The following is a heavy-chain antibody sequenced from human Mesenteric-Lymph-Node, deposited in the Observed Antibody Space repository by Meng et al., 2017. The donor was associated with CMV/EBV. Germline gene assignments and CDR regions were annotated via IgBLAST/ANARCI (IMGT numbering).Heavy chain of an antibody. J-gene: IGHJ6*02. CDR3: AREGAGCSSTSCYKRGNAYYYYGMDV. V-gene: IGHV3-48*03. Sequence: GESLKISCAASGFTFSSYEMNWVRQAPGKGLECVSYISSSGSIKYYADSVKGRFTISRDNAKNSLYLQMNSLRAEDTAVYYCAREGAGCSSTSCYKRGNAYYYYGMDVWGQGTTVTVSS. CDR1: GFTFSSYE. CDR2: ISSSGSIK. D-gene: IGHD2-2*02.